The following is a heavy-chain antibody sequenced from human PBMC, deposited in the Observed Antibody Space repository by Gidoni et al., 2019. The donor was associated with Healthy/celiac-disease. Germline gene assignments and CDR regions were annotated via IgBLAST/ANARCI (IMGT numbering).Heavy chain of an antibody. D-gene: IGHD2-2*02. CDR2: ISGSGGST. CDR3: AIYRGYCSSTSCYTFDY. V-gene: IGHV3-23*04. J-gene: IGHJ4*02. CDR1: GFTFSSYA. Sequence: EVQLVESGGGLVQPGGSLRLSCAASGFTFSSYAMSWVRQAPGKGLEWVSAISGSGGSTYYADSVKGRFTISRDKSKNTLYLQMNSLRAEDTAVYYCAIYRGYCSSTSCYTFDYWGQGTLVTVSS.